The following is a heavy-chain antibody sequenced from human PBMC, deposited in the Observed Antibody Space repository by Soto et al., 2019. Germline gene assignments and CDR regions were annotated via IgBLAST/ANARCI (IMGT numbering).Heavy chain of an antibody. Sequence: QVQLQESGPGLVKPSETLSLTCTVSGGSVSSGSYYWSWIRQPPGKGLEWIGYIYYSGSTNYNPPLKSRVTISVDTSKNQFSLKLSSVTAADTAVYYCAREMVRGVHYWGQGTLVTVSS. CDR3: AREMVRGVHY. CDR2: IYYSGST. V-gene: IGHV4-61*01. CDR1: GGSVSSGSYY. J-gene: IGHJ4*02. D-gene: IGHD3-10*01.